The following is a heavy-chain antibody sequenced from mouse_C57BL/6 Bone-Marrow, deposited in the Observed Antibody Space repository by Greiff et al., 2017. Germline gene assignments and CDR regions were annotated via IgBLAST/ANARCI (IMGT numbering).Heavy chain of an antibody. V-gene: IGHV1-64*01. CDR2: IHPNSGST. CDR1: GYTFTSYW. CDR3: ALRRGDYYAMDY. J-gene: IGHJ4*01. Sequence: QVQLQQPGAELVKPGASVKLSCKASGYTFTSYWMHWVKQRPGQGLEWIGMIHPNSGSTNYNEKFKSKATLTVDKSSSTAYMQLSSLTSEDSAVXYCALRRGDYYAMDYWGQGTSVTVSS. D-gene: IGHD2-12*01.